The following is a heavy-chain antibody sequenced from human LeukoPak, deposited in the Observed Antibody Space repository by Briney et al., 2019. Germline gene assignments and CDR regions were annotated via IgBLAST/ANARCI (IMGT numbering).Heavy chain of an antibody. D-gene: IGHD5-24*01. CDR1: GLTLSSYG. Sequence: GGSLRLSCAASGLTLSSYGMHWVRQAPGKGLVWVSRINSDGSTTSYADSVKGRFTISRDNAKDILYLQMNSLSAEATAVYYCARVKDGYIPGDYWGQGTLVTVSS. CDR3: ARVKDGYIPGDY. J-gene: IGHJ4*02. CDR2: INSDGSTT. V-gene: IGHV3-74*01.